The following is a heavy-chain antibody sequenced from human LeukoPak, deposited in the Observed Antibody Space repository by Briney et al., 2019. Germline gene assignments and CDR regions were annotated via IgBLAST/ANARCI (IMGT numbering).Heavy chain of an antibody. CDR3: ARGQRLFGYYYYYMDV. J-gene: IGHJ6*03. D-gene: IGHD5-12*01. CDR1: GESFSGYY. Sequence: SETLSLTCAVYGESFSGYYWSWIRQPPGKGLEWIGEINHSGSTNYNPSLKSRVTISVDTSKNQFSLKLSSVTAADTAVYFCARGQRLFGYYYYYMDVWGKGSTVTVSS. V-gene: IGHV4-34*01. CDR2: INHSGST.